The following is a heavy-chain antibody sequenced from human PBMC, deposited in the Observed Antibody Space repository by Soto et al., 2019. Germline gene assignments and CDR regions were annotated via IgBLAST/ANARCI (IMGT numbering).Heavy chain of an antibody. CDR3: AKHVVAYYDFWSGYYNNDAFDI. V-gene: IGHV3-23*01. CDR1: GFTFSSYA. D-gene: IGHD3-3*01. J-gene: IGHJ3*02. CDR2: ISGSGGST. Sequence: GSLRLSCAASGFTFSSYAMSWVRQAPGKGLEWVSAISGSGGSTYYADSVKGRFTISRDNSKNTLYLQMNSLRAEDTAVYYCAKHVVAYYDFWSGYYNNDAFDIWGQGTMVTVSS.